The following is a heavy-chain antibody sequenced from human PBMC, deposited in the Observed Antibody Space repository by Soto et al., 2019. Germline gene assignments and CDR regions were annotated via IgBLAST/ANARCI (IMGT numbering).Heavy chain of an antibody. CDR2: IIPIFGTA. Sequence: XSVKVSCKASGGTFSSYAISWVRQAPGQGLEWMGGIIPIFGTANYAQKFQGRVTITADESTSTAYMELSSLRSEDTAVYYCAAGGGPWGSYRYKVRYYYYYGMDVWGHGTTVTVSS. J-gene: IGHJ6*01. CDR3: AAGGGPWGSYRYKVRYYYYYGMDV. V-gene: IGHV1-69*13. D-gene: IGHD3-16*02. CDR1: GGTFSSYA.